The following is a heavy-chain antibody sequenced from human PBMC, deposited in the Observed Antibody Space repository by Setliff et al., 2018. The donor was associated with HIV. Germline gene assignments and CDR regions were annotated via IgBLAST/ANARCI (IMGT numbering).Heavy chain of an antibody. Sequence: GGSLRLSCTASGFTFGDYAMSWVRQAPGKGLEWVSYISTSGNTIYYADSVKGRFTISRDNAKNSLYLQMNSLRAEDTAFYYCARGYYYGMDVWGQGTTVTVSS. CDR3: ARGYYYGMDV. CDR2: ISTSGNTI. CDR1: GFTFGDYA. V-gene: IGHV3-48*03. J-gene: IGHJ6*02.